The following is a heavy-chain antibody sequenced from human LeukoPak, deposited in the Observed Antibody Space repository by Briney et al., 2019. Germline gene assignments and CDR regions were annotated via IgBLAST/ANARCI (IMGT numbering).Heavy chain of an antibody. D-gene: IGHD2-2*03. Sequence: GGSLRLSCAASGFTFDNYGIGWVRQAPGKGLEWVSGISGSGGRTYYADSVKGRFTISRDNSKNTLFLQLNSLGVEDTATYYCAIPTCSGSGYCSTSDPFHTWGQGTMDTVSS. J-gene: IGHJ3*02. CDR3: AIPTCSGSGYCSTSDPFHT. V-gene: IGHV3-23*01. CDR2: ISGSGGRT. CDR1: GFTFDNYG.